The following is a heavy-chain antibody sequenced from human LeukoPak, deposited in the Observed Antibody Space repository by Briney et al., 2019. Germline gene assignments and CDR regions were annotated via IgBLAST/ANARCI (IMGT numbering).Heavy chain of an antibody. D-gene: IGHD2-2*01. CDR1: GFTFSNAW. J-gene: IGHJ4*02. CDR2: IKSKTDGGTT. CDR3: AKDIGVVVPAAIIVFDY. V-gene: IGHV3-15*01. Sequence: PGGSLRLSCAASGFTFSNAWMSWVRQAPGRGLEWVGRIKSKTDGGTTDYAAPVKGRFTISRDNSKNTLYLQMNSLRAEDTAVYYCAKDIGVVVPAAIIVFDYWGQGTLVTVSS.